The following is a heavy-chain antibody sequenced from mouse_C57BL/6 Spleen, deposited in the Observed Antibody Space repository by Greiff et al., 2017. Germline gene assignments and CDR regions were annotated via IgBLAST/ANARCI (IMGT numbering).Heavy chain of an antibody. Sequence: DVKLVESGGGLVKPGGSLKLSCAASGFTFSSYAMSWVRQTPEKRLEWVATISDGGSYTYYPDNVKGRFTISRDNAKHNLYLQMSHLKSEDTAMYYCARGGPNFYFDYWGQGTTLTVSS. J-gene: IGHJ2*01. CDR1: GFTFSSYA. CDR2: ISDGGSYT. D-gene: IGHD4-1*01. CDR3: ARGGPNFYFDY. V-gene: IGHV5-4*03.